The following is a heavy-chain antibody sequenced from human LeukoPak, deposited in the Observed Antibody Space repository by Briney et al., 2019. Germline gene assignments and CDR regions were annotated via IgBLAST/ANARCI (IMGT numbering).Heavy chain of an antibody. CDR2: IRLDGIST. CDR3: TKGSRTGRDGYMDV. Sequence: GGSLRLSCAASGFSFSTYGMHWVRQAPGQGLEWVAFIRLDGISTYYPESVKGRLTVSRDNSNNTLFLQIKSLRTDDTGVYYCTKGSRTGRDGYMDVWGKGTTVIVSS. D-gene: IGHD1-1*01. CDR1: GFSFSTYG. J-gene: IGHJ6*03. V-gene: IGHV3-30*02.